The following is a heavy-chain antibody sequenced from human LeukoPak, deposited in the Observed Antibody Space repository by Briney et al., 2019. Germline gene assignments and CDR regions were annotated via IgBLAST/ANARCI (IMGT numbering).Heavy chain of an antibody. J-gene: IGHJ4*02. Sequence: PSETLSLTCTVSGGSISSYYWSWIRQPAGKGLEWIGRIYTSGSTNYNPSLKSRVTMSVDTSKNQFSLKLSSVTAADTAVYYCARACDDCSSTSCYTSCGPLFDYWGQGTLVTVSS. V-gene: IGHV4-4*07. CDR1: GGSISSYY. D-gene: IGHD2-2*02. CDR3: ARACDDCSSTSCYTSCGPLFDY. CDR2: IYTSGST.